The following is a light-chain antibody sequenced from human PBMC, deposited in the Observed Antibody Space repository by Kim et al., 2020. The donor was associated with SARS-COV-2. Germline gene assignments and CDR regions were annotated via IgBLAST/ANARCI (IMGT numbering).Light chain of an antibody. V-gene: IGLV1-40*01. CDR2: GNS. CDR1: SSKIGAGYD. J-gene: IGLJ1*01. Sequence: RVTISCTGSSSKIGAGYDVHWYQQLPGTAPKLLIYGNSNRPSGVPDRFSGSKPGTSASLAITGLQAEDEADYYCQSYDSSLRDYVFGTGTKVTVL. CDR3: QSYDSSLRDYV.